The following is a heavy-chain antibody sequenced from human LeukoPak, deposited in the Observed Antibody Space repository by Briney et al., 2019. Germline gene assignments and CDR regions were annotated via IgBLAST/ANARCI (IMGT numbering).Heavy chain of an antibody. J-gene: IGHJ5*02. CDR3: AKARGYSSSSENNWFDP. D-gene: IGHD6-6*01. CDR1: GFTFSSYA. CDR2: ISGGGDST. Sequence: GGSLRLSCAASGFTFSSYAMNWIRQVPGKGLEWVSAISGGGDSTYYGDSVKGRFTISRDNSKSTLYLQMNSLRAEDTALYYCAKARGYSSSSENNWFDPWGQGTLVTVSS. V-gene: IGHV3-23*01.